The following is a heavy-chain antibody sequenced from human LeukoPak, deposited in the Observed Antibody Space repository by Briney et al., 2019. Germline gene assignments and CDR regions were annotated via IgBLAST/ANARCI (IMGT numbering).Heavy chain of an antibody. CDR1: GFTFSSYA. CDR2: ISSNGDST. D-gene: IGHD1-7*01. J-gene: IGHJ2*01. Sequence: GGSLRLSCAASGFTFSSYAMHWVRQAPGKGLEYVSAISSNGDSTYYANSVKGRFTISRDNSKNTLFLQMGSLRADDMAVYYCASSPPTGTTWYFDLWGRGTLVTVSS. V-gene: IGHV3-64*01. CDR3: ASSPPTGTTWYFDL.